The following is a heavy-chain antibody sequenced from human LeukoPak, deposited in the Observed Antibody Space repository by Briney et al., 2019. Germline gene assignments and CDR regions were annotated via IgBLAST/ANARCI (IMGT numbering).Heavy chain of an antibody. V-gene: IGHV1-69*01. CDR2: ITPIFGTA. J-gene: IGHJ6*02. Sequence: ASVKVSCKASGGTFSSYAISWVRQAPGQGLEWMGGITPIFGTANYAQKFQGRVTITADESTSTAYMELSSLRSEDTAVYYCARVFGSGSYYPLRYYGMDVWGQGTTVTVSS. D-gene: IGHD3-10*01. CDR1: GGTFSSYA. CDR3: ARVFGSGSYYPLRYYGMDV.